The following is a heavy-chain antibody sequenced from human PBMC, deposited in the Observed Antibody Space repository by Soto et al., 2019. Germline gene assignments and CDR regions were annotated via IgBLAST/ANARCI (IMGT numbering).Heavy chain of an antibody. D-gene: IGHD3-3*01. CDR3: ARAGGDYDFWSGYYEDYYYYGMDV. Sequence: PSETLSLTCTVSGGSISSYYWSWIRQPPGKGLEWIGYIYYSGSTNYNPSLKSRVTISVDTSKNQFSLKLSSVTAADTAVYYCARAGGDYDFWSGYYEDYYYYGMDVWDQGTTVTVSS. J-gene: IGHJ6*02. CDR1: GGSISSYY. CDR2: IYYSGST. V-gene: IGHV4-59*01.